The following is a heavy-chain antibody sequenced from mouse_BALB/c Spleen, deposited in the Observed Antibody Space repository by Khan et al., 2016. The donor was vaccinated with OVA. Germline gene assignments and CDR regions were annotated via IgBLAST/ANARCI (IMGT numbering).Heavy chain of an antibody. J-gene: IGHJ2*01. D-gene: IGHD1-2*01. Sequence: QIQLVQSGPELKKPGETVKISCKASGYTFTNYGMNWVKQAPGKGLKWMGWINTNTGEPTYAEEFKGRFAFSLETSASTAYLQINNLKNEDTATYCCARRITTLFDYWGQGTTLTVSS. CDR1: GYTFTNYG. V-gene: IGHV9-3*02. CDR3: ARRITTLFDY. CDR2: INTNTGEP.